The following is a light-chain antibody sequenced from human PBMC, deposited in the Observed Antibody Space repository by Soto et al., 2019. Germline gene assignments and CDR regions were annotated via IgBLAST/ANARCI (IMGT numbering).Light chain of an antibody. CDR2: AAS. CDR3: QTCRYAPAT. V-gene: IGKV1-27*01. CDR1: QDIIKF. Sequence: DIQMTQSPSSLTAFIGDRVSISCLASQDIIKFLAWYQQKPWKIPKVLLHAASTLRPGVPSRFSGSGSGTNFKLTSTDIQAEDVANYYCQTCRYAPATVGQVTKVEIK. J-gene: IGKJ1*01.